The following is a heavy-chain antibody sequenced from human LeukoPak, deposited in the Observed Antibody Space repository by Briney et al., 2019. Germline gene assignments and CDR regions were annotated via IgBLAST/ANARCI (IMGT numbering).Heavy chain of an antibody. D-gene: IGHD1-26*01. CDR2: IKQDGSEK. J-gene: IGHJ4*02. Sequence: PGGSLRLSCAASGFTVSSNYMSWVRQAPGKGLEWVANIKQDGSEKYYVDSVKGRFTIPRDNAKNSLYPQMNSLRAEDTAVYYCARDSLSGSYYAAPWGWGQGTLVTVSS. CDR1: GFTVSSNY. CDR3: ARDSLSGSYYAAPWG. V-gene: IGHV3-7*01.